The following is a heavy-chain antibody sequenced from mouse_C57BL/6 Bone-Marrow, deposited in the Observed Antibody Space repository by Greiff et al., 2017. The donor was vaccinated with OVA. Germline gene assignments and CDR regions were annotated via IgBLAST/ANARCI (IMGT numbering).Heavy chain of an antibody. CDR1: GYAFSSYW. CDR3: ARGGDLRDWGDY. CDR2: IYPGDGDT. D-gene: IGHD4-1*01. V-gene: IGHV1-80*01. J-gene: IGHJ2*01. Sequence: VQRVESGAELVKPGASVKISCKASGYAFSSYWMNWVKQRPGKGLEWIGQIYPGDGDTNYNGKFKGKATLTADKSSSTAYMQLSSLTSEDSAVYCCARGGDLRDWGDYWGQGTTLTVSS.